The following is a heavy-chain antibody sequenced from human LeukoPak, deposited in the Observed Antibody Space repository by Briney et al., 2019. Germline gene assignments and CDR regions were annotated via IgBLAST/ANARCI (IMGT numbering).Heavy chain of an antibody. CDR1: GGSISSSSYY. D-gene: IGHD6-13*01. Sequence: PSETLSLTCTVSGGSISSSSYYWGWIRQPPGKGLEWIGSIYYSGSTYYNPSLKSRVTISVDTSKNQFSLKLSSVTAADTAVYYCARDRIRVYLSSWYSDYYYYYMDVWGKGTTVTVSS. J-gene: IGHJ6*03. V-gene: IGHV4-39*07. CDR2: IYYSGST. CDR3: ARDRIRVYLSSWYSDYYYYYMDV.